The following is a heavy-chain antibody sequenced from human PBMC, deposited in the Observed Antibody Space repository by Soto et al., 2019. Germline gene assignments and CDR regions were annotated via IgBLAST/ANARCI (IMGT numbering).Heavy chain of an antibody. CDR2: IIPIFGTA. D-gene: IGHD5-18*01. Sequence: AASVKVSCKASGGTFSSYAISWVRQAPGQGLEWMGGIIPIFGTANYAQKFQGRVTITADESTSTAYMELSSLRSEDTAVYYCARGGKRGYSYGYYDYWGQGTLVTVSS. CDR1: GGTFSSYA. CDR3: ARGGKRGYSYGYYDY. J-gene: IGHJ4*02. V-gene: IGHV1-69*13.